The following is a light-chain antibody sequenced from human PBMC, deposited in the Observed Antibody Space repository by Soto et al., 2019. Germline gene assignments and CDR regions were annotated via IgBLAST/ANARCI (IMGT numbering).Light chain of an antibody. CDR3: QKYNRAPLT. Sequence: DIQMTQSPSSLSASVGDRVTLTCRASQDISNYLAWYQQKPGKVPKLLIYTTSTLQSGVPSRFSGSGSGTEFTLTISSLQPEDAATYYCQKYNRAPLTFGGGTKVEIK. J-gene: IGKJ4*01. V-gene: IGKV1-27*01. CDR2: TTS. CDR1: QDISNY.